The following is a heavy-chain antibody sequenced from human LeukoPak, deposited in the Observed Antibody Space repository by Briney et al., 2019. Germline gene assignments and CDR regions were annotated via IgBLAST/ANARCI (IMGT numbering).Heavy chain of an antibody. CDR2: TNPHSGVT. D-gene: IGHD3-16*01. V-gene: IGHV1-2*02. CDR3: ARGGINNYFDT. Sequence: ASVKVSCKASGDSFSYYYIHWVRQAPGQGLELVGWTNPHSGVTKYAQKLQGRLTVTGDTSINTAYMELRSLRSDDTAVYYCARGGINNYFDTWGQGTLVSVSS. J-gene: IGHJ5*02. CDR1: GDSFSYYY.